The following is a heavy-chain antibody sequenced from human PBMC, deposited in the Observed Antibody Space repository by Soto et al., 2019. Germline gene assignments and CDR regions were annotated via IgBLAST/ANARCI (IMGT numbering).Heavy chain of an antibody. D-gene: IGHD2-2*01. J-gene: IGHJ4*02. CDR1: GGSISSGGYY. CDR3: ARVLPIVVVPAARYYFDY. Sequence: SETLSLTCTVSGGSISSGGYYWSWIRQHPGKGLEWIGYIYYSGSTYYNPSLKSRVTISVDTSKNQFSLKLSSVTAADTAVYYCARVLPIVVVPAARYYFDYWGQGTLVTVSS. CDR2: IYYSGST. V-gene: IGHV4-31*03.